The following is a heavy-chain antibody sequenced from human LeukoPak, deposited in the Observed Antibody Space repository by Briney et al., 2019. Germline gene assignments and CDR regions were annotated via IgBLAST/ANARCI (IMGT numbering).Heavy chain of an antibody. J-gene: IGHJ5*02. CDR2: IYTSGST. CDR3: ARVASGLPSSYWFDP. CDR1: GGPISSGSYY. Sequence: SETLSLTCTVSGGPISSGSYYWSWIRQPAGKGLEWIGRIYTSGSTNYNPSLKSRVTMSVDTSKNQFSLRLSSVTAADTAVYYCARVASGLPSSYWFDPWGQGTLVTVSS. V-gene: IGHV4-61*02. D-gene: IGHD3-10*01.